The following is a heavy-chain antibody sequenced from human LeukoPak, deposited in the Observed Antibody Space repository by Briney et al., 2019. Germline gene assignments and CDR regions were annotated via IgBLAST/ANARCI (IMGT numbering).Heavy chain of an antibody. J-gene: IGHJ3*01. D-gene: IGHD3-10*01. CDR3: ATVVLGDHPVWDAFYV. CDR2: IVLGSGNT. Sequence: SVKVSCKASGFTCTRSAMQWVRQARGQRLEWIGWIVLGSGNTNYAQKFQERVTITRDMSTSTAYMELSSLRSEDTAAYYCATVVLGDHPVWDAFYVWGQGTMVTVSS. CDR1: GFTCTRSA. V-gene: IGHV1-58*02.